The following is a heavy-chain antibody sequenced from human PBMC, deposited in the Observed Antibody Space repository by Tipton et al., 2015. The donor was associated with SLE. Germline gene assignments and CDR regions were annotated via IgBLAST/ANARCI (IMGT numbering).Heavy chain of an antibody. CDR3: ARVGLVAPAAISSGVDY. CDR1: GGSISSSSYY. V-gene: IGHV4-39*07. CDR2: IYYSGST. J-gene: IGHJ4*02. D-gene: IGHD2-2*02. Sequence: TLSLTCTVSGGSISSSSYYWGWIRQPPGKGLEWIGSIYYSGSTYYNPSLKSRVTISVDTSKNQFSLNLSPVTAADTAVYYCARVGLVAPAAISSGVDYWDQGTLVTVSS.